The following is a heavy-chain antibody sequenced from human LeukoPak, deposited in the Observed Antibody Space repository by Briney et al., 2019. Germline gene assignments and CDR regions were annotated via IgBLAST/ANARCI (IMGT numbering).Heavy chain of an antibody. CDR2: ISYSGST. CDR3: ARPIRN. J-gene: IGHJ4*02. CDR1: GGSISSSSFY. Sequence: SETLSLTCPVSGGSISSSSFYWGWIRQPPGKGLEWIGTISYSGSTYYNPSLKSRVTISVDTSKNQFSLSLSSVTAADTAVYYCARPIRNWGQGTLVIVSS. V-gene: IGHV4-39*07.